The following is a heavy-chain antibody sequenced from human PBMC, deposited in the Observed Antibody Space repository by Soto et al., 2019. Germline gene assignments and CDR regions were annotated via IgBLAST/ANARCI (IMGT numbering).Heavy chain of an antibody. CDR3: AHIVVAGLGYYFDY. Sequence: QITLKESGPTLVKPTQTLTLTCTFSGFSLSSTRMAVGWIRQPPGKALEWLALIYWDDDKRYSPFLKSRLTSXXXTXENQVVLTMSNMDTVDTARYYCAHIVVAGLGYYFDYWGQGTLVTVSS. CDR1: GFSLSSTRMA. CDR2: IYWDDDK. D-gene: IGHD6-19*01. V-gene: IGHV2-5*02. J-gene: IGHJ4*02.